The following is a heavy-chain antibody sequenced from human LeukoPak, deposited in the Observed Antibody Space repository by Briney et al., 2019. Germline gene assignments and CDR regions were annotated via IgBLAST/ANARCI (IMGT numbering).Heavy chain of an antibody. CDR2: INNAGTT. CDR3: AGVLGTPGP. Sequence: SETLSLTCAINGASFTSAYWNWIRPPPGKGLEWIGEINNAGTTSYNPSLKSRVTISVDMSKNQFSLNLTSVTAADTAVYYCAGVLGTPGPWGPGTLVTVCS. CDR1: GASFTSAY. V-gene: IGHV4-34*01. J-gene: IGHJ5*02. D-gene: IGHD2-15*01.